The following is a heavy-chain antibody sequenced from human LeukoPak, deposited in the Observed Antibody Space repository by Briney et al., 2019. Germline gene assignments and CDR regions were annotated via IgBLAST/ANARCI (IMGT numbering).Heavy chain of an antibody. V-gene: IGHV1-46*01. CDR3: ARALSGSTGFDY. CDR1: GFTFSSYY. J-gene: IGHJ4*02. D-gene: IGHD1-26*01. Sequence: PGASLKLSCTASGFTFSSYYMHWVRQAPGQGLEWMGIIKPSGGSTSYAQTVQGRVTMTRDRSTSTDYMELSSMRSEKTEVYSVARALSGSTGFDYWGQGPLVTVSS. CDR2: IKPSGGST.